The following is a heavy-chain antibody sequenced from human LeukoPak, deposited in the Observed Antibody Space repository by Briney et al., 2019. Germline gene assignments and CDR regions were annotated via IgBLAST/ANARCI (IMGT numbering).Heavy chain of an antibody. CDR3: AKDRGYSYGLDY. CDR2: IWYDGSNK. CDR1: GFTFSSYG. J-gene: IGHJ4*02. D-gene: IGHD5-18*01. Sequence: GGSLRLSCAAPGFTFSSYGMHWVRQAPGKGLEWVAVIWYDGSNKYYADSVKGRFTISRDNSKNTLYLQMNSLRAEDTAVYYCAKDRGYSYGLDYWGQGTLVTVSS. V-gene: IGHV3-33*06.